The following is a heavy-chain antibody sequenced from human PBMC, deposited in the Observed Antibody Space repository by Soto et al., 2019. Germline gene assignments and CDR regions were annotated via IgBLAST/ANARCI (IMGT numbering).Heavy chain of an antibody. CDR2: IIPIFGTA. CDR1: GGTFSSYA. Sequence: QVQLVQSGAEVKKPGSSVKVSCKASGGTFSSYAISWVQQAPGQGLEWMGGIIPIFGTANYAQKFQGRVTITADKSTSTAYMELSSLRSEDTAVYYCARDRREYYYGSGSYYLDYWGQGTLVTVSS. V-gene: IGHV1-69*06. J-gene: IGHJ4*02. D-gene: IGHD3-10*01. CDR3: ARDRREYYYGSGSYYLDY.